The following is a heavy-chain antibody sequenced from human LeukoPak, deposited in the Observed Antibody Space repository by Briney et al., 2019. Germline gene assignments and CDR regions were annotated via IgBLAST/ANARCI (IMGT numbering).Heavy chain of an antibody. J-gene: IGHJ5*02. CDR1: GFTFSSYA. CDR3: ARAVAYHNWFDP. Sequence: GGSLRLSCAASGFTFSSYAMHWVRQAPGKGLEWVAVISYDGSNKYYADSVKGRFTIPRDNSKNTLYLQMNSLRAEDTAVYYCARAVAYHNWFDPWGQGTLVTVSS. V-gene: IGHV3-30*04. CDR2: ISYDGSNK. D-gene: IGHD6-19*01.